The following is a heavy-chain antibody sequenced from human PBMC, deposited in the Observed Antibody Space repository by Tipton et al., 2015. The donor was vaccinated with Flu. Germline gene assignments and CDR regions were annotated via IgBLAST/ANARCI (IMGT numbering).Heavy chain of an antibody. J-gene: IGHJ4*02. D-gene: IGHD6-19*01. CDR2: IKQDASEK. CDR1: GFTVTNNY. Sequence: SLRLSCAASGFTVTNNYVNWVRQAPGKGLEWVAIIKQDASEKLYVDSVEGRFTISRDNAKNSLSLQMDSLRGDDTAVYYCAGGSGWLITDWGQGTLVTVSS. CDR3: AGGSGWLITD. V-gene: IGHV3-7*01.